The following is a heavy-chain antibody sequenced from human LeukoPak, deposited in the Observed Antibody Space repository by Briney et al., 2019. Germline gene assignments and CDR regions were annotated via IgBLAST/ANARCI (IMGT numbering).Heavy chain of an antibody. D-gene: IGHD1-26*01. CDR1: RFTFSSYW. CDR2: IKQDGSEK. J-gene: IGHJ4*02. CDR3: ARGGIVGATAFDY. Sequence: GGSLRLSCAASRFTFSSYWMSWVRQAPGKGLEWVANIKQDGSEKYYVDFVKGRFTISRDNAKNSLYLQMNSLRAEDTAVYYCARGGIVGATAFDYWGQGTLVTVSS. V-gene: IGHV3-7*01.